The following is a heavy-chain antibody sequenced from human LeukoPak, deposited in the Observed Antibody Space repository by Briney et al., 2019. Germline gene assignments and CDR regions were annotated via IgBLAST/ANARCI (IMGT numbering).Heavy chain of an antibody. J-gene: IGHJ4*02. V-gene: IGHV4-59*01. CDR1: GGSISSYY. D-gene: IGHD6-19*01. CDR2: IYYSGST. Sequence: PSETLSLTCTVSGGSISSYYWSWIRQPPGKGLEWIGYIYYSGSTTYNPSLKSRVTIPVDTSKNQFSLKLSSVTAADTAVYYCARGWSSGWYRNDYWGQGTLVTVSS. CDR3: ARGWSSGWYRNDY.